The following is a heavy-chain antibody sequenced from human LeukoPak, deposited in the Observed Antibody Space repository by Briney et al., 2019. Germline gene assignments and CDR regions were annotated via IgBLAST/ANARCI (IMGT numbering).Heavy chain of an antibody. V-gene: IGHV4-30-4*08. CDR2: IYYSGST. J-gene: IGHJ5*02. D-gene: IGHD1-26*01. Sequence: PSQTLSLTCTVSGGSISSGDYYWSWIRQPPGKGLEWIGYIYYSGSTYYNPSPKSRVTISVDTSKNQFSLRLSSVTAADTAVNYCARGPIVGATRVWFDPWGQGTLVTLSS. CDR3: ARGPIVGATRVWFDP. CDR1: GGSISSGDYY.